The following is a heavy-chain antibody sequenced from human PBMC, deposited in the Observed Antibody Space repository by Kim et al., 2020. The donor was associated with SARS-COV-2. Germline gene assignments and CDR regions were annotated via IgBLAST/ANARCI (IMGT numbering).Heavy chain of an antibody. J-gene: IGHJ6*02. CDR3: TRHPSSSGVPHYYYYGMDV. D-gene: IGHD6-25*01. CDR2: IRSKANSYAT. Sequence: GGSLRLSCAASGFTFSGSAMHWVRQASGKGLEWVGRIRSKANSYATAYAASVKGRFTISRDDSKNTAYLQMNSLKTEDTAVYYCTRHPSSSGVPHYYYYGMDVWGQGTTVTVSS. CDR1: GFTFSGSA. V-gene: IGHV3-73*01.